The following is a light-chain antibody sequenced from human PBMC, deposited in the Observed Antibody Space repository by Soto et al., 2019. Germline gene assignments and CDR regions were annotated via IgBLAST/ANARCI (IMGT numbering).Light chain of an antibody. CDR1: ESVSSF. CDR3: QQRSSWPVLT. J-gene: IGKJ4*01. Sequence: EIVLTQSPATLSLSPGERATLSCRASESVSSFLAWYQQKPGQPPRLLIYDASTRATGIPARFSGSGSGTDFTLTISSLEPEDFAVYYCQQRSSWPVLTFGGGTKVEIK. CDR2: DAS. V-gene: IGKV3-11*01.